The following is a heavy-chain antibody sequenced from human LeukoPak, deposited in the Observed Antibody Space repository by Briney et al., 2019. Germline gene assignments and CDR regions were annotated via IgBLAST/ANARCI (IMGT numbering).Heavy chain of an antibody. J-gene: IGHJ4*02. CDR2: ICYSGNS. CDR1: GGSVSSGSYY. D-gene: IGHD6-13*01. V-gene: IGHV4-61*01. CDR3: ARDSSSWNYFDY. Sequence: SETLSLTCTVSGGSVSSGSYYWSWIRQPPGKVLEWIGYICYSGNSNYNPSLKSRVTISFDTSKNQFSLKLSSVTAADTAVYYCARDSSSWNYFDYWGQGNLVTVSS.